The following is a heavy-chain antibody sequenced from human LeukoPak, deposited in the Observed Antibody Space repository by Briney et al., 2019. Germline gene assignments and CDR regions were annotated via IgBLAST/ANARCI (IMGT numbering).Heavy chain of an antibody. CDR3: ASYPEGYCSGGSCYSGAY. Sequence: GGSLRLSCAASGFTFSSYGMHWVRQAPGKGLEWVAVISYDGRNKYYADSVKGRFTISRDNSKNTLYLQMNSLRAEDTAVYYCASYPEGYCSGGSCYSGAYWGQGTLVTVSS. J-gene: IGHJ4*02. CDR1: GFTFSSYG. CDR2: ISYDGRNK. V-gene: IGHV3-30*03. D-gene: IGHD2-15*01.